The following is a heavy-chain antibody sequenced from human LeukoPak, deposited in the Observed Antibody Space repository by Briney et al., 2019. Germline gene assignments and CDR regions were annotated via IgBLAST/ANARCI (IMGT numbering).Heavy chain of an antibody. V-gene: IGHV4-59*08. CDR1: GGSISSYY. J-gene: IGHJ5*02. CDR3: ARSPSGGWYNWFDP. CDR2: IFYSGST. D-gene: IGHD6-19*01. Sequence: PSETLSLTCTVSGGSISSYYWSWIRQPPGKGLEWIGYIFYSGSTNYNPSLNSRVTISVDTSKNQFSLKLSFVTAADTAVYYCARSPSGGWYNWFDPWGQGTLVSVSS.